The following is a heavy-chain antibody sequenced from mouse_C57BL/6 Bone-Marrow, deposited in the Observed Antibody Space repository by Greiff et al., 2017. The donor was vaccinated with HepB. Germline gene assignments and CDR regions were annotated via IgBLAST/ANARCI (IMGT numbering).Heavy chain of an antibody. CDR2: ISSGSSTI. D-gene: IGHD1-1*01. Sequence: EVHLVESGGGLVKPGGSLKLSCAASGFTFSDYGMHWVRQAPEKGLEWVAYISSGSSTIYYADTVKGRFTISRDNSTNTLFLQMTSLRSEATSMYYCARFDTTLVATDWYFDVWGTGTTVTVSS. CDR1: GFTFSDYG. V-gene: IGHV5-17*01. CDR3: ARFDTTLVATDWYFDV. J-gene: IGHJ1*03.